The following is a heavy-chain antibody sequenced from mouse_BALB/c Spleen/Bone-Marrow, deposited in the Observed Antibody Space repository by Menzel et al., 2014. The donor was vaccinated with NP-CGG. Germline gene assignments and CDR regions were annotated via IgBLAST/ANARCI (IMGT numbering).Heavy chain of an antibody. CDR3: TRGYGNYALYYYAMDY. V-gene: IGHV14-3*02. CDR2: IDPANGNT. J-gene: IGHJ4*01. CDR1: GFNIKDTY. Sequence: EVQPQQSGAELVKPGASVKLSCTASGFNIKDTYMHWVKQRPEQGLEWIGRIDPANGNTKYDPKFQGKATITADTSSNTAYLQLSSLTSEDTAVYYCTRGYGNYALYYYAMDYWGQGTSVTVSS. D-gene: IGHD2-10*02.